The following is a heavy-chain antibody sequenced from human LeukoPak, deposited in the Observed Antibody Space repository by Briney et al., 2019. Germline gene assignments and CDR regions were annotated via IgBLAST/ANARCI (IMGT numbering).Heavy chain of an antibody. D-gene: IGHD5-18*01. Sequence: PGGSLRLSCAASGFTVSSNYMSWVRQAPGKGPEWVSVIYSGGSTYYADSVKGRFTISRDNSKNTLYLQMNSLRAEDTAVYYCARVASLEYSYGGTIDYWGQGTLVTVSS. CDR1: GFTVSSNY. V-gene: IGHV3-66*01. J-gene: IGHJ4*02. CDR2: IYSGGST. CDR3: ARVASLEYSYGGTIDY.